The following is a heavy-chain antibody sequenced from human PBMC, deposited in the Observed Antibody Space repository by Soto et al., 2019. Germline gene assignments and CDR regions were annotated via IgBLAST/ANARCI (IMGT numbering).Heavy chain of an antibody. J-gene: IGHJ4*02. Sequence: PSETLSLTCTVPGGSISSGGYYWSWIRQHPGKGLEWIGYIYYSGSTYYNPSLKSRVTISVDTSKNQFSLKLSSVTAADTAVYYCARGSGPYYDSRYYFDYWGQGTLVTVSS. CDR2: IYYSGST. CDR1: GGSISSGGYY. D-gene: IGHD3-22*01. V-gene: IGHV4-31*03. CDR3: ARGSGPYYDSRYYFDY.